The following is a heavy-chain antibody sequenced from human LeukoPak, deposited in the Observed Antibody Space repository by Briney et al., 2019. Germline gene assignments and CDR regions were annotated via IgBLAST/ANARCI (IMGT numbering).Heavy chain of an antibody. CDR2: IYYSGST. CDR3: ARVELKWFGDLLY. CDR1: GGSISSSSYY. D-gene: IGHD3-10*01. V-gene: IGHV4-39*01. J-gene: IGHJ4*02. Sequence: PSETLSLTCTVSGGSISSSSYYWGWIRQPPGKGLEWIGSIYYSGSTYYNPSLKSRVTISVDTSKNQFSLKLSSVTAADTAVYYCARVELKWFGDLLYWGQGTPVTVSS.